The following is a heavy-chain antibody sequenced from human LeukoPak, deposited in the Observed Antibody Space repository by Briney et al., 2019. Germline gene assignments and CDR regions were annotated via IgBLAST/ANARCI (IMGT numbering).Heavy chain of an antibody. CDR3: ARGLYANYFDY. CDR1: GFTFTTSW. Sequence: GGSLRLSCAASGFTFTTSWMHWFRQAPGKGLVWVSRIESDGTSTTYADSVKGRFTISRDNAKNTLSLHMNSLRADDTAVYYCARGLYANYFDYWGQGTLVPSPQ. CDR2: IESDGTST. J-gene: IGHJ4*02. V-gene: IGHV3-74*01. D-gene: IGHD2-8*01.